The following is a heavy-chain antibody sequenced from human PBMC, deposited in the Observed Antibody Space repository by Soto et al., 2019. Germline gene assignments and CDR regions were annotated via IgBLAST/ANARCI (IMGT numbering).Heavy chain of an antibody. D-gene: IGHD6-19*01. Sequence: QVQLVESGGGVVQPGRSLRLSCAASGFTFSSYGMHWVSQAPGKGLEWVAVIWYDGSNKYYADSVKGRFTISRDNSKNTLYLQMNSLRAEDTAVYYCARDRYSSGWYDFDYWGQGTLVTVSS. CDR1: GFTFSSYG. CDR2: IWYDGSNK. CDR3: ARDRYSSGWYDFDY. J-gene: IGHJ4*02. V-gene: IGHV3-33*01.